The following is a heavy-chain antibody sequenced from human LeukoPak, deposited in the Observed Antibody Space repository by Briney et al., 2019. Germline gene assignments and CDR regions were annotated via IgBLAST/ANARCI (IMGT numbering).Heavy chain of an antibody. CDR2: IYTSGIT. J-gene: IGHJ4*02. D-gene: IGHD3-22*01. V-gene: IGHV4-4*09. CDR1: GGSIRRYY. CDR3: ARLGGDYDPFDY. Sequence: SSETLTLTCTVSGGSIRRYYWSWVRQPPGKGLEWIGYIYTSGITNYNPSLKSRVTMSEDTSKNQFSLKLSSVTAADTAVYYCARLGGDYDPFDYWGQGTLVTVSS.